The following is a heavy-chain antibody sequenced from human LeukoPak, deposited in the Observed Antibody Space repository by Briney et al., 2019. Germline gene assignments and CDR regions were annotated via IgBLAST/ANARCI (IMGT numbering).Heavy chain of an antibody. V-gene: IGHV1-18*01. J-gene: IGHJ5*02. CDR1: GYTFTSYG. CDR2: ISAYNGNT. Sequence: ASVKVSCKASGYTFTSYGISWVRQAPGQGLEWMGWISAYNGNTNYAQKLQGRVTMTTDTSTSTAYMELRRLRSDDTAVYYCARDWLRGGNSSWFDPSGQGTLVTVSS. CDR3: ARDWLRGGNSSWFDP. D-gene: IGHD4-23*01.